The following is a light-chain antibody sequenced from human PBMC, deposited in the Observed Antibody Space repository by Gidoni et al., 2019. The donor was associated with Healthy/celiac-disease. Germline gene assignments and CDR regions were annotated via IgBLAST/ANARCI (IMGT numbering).Light chain of an antibody. CDR3: QQYYSTPRT. Sequence: DIVMTQSPDSLAVSLGERATINCKSSPSVLTSSNNKNYLAWYQQKPGQPPKLLIYWASTRESGVPDRFSGSGSGTDFTLTISSLQAEDVAVYYCQQYYSTPRTFGQGTKLEIK. J-gene: IGKJ2*01. V-gene: IGKV4-1*01. CDR2: WAS. CDR1: PSVLTSSNNKNY.